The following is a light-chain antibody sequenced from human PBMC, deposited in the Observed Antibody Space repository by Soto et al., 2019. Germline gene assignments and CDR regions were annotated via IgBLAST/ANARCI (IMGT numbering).Light chain of an antibody. Sequence: IVLTQSPGTLSLSPGERATLSCRASQSVSSRSLAWYQQKPGRAPSLLISGASSSAADVPDRFSGSGSGTDFTLTINRLEPEDFSVYYCQQRSNWSPWTFGQGTKVDIK. CDR2: GAS. CDR1: QSVSSRS. J-gene: IGKJ1*01. CDR3: QQRSNWSPWT. V-gene: IGKV3D-20*02.